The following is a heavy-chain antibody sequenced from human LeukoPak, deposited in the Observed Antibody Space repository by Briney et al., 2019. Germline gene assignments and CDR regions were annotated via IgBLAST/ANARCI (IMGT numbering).Heavy chain of an antibody. CDR3: AKGSPSGWYSVDY. Sequence: PGRSLRLSCAASGFTFSSYGMHWVRQAPGKGLEWVAVISYDGSSKYYADSVKGRFTISRDNSKNTLYLQMNSLRTEDTAVYYCAKGSPSGWYSVDYWGQGTLVTVSS. D-gene: IGHD6-13*01. J-gene: IGHJ4*02. CDR1: GFTFSSYG. CDR2: ISYDGSSK. V-gene: IGHV3-30*18.